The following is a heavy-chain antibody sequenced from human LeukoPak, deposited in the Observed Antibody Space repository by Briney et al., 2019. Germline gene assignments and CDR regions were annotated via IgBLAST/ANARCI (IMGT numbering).Heavy chain of an antibody. V-gene: IGHV3-7*03. J-gene: IGHJ3*02. D-gene: IGHD1-26*01. CDR3: ARGGSYLSAFDI. CDR2: IIQDGSEK. Sequence: GGSLRLSCAASGFTFSSYWMSWVRQAPGKGLEWVANIIQDGSEKYYVDSVKGRFTISRDNAKNSLFLQMNSLRAEDTAVYYCARGGSYLSAFDIWGQGTMVTVSS. CDR1: GFTFSSYW.